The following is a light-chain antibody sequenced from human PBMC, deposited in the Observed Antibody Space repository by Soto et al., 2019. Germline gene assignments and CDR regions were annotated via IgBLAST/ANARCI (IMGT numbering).Light chain of an antibody. Sequence: DIQMTQSPSSLSASVGDRVTITCRASQSISTYLNWYQQKPGKAPTVLIYAASSLQSGVPSRFSGSGSGTDFTLTISSLQPEDCAAYYCQQSYSAPYSFGQGTKLEIK. CDR2: AAS. J-gene: IGKJ2*03. V-gene: IGKV1-39*01. CDR3: QQSYSAPYS. CDR1: QSISTY.